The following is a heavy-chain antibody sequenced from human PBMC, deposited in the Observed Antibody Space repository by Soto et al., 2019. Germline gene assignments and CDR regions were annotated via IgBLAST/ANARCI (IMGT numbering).Heavy chain of an antibody. CDR1: GGSFTGYY. D-gene: IGHD4-17*01. V-gene: IGHV4-34*01. J-gene: IGHJ4*02. CDR3: ARAYGDYVFDY. Sequence: PSETLSLTCAVNGGSFTGYYGAWIRQSPGKGLEWIGEISHSGRTNYNPSLKSRVTISVDTSKNQFSLKLSSVTAADTAVYYCARAYGDYVFDYWGQGTLVTVSS. CDR2: ISHSGRT.